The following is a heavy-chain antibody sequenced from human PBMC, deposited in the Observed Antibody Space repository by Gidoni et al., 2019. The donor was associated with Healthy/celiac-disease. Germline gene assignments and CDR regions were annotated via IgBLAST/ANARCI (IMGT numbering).Heavy chain of an antibody. J-gene: IGHJ1*01. CDR1: GFTFRSYA. Sequence: QVQLVESGGGVVQPGRSLRLSCAASGFTFRSYAMHWVRQAQGKGLEWGAVISYDGSNKYYADAVKGRFTISRDNSKNTLYLQMNSLRAEDTAVYYCARDQDGVVSAEYFQHWGQGTLVTVSS. D-gene: IGHD2-8*01. CDR3: ARDQDGVVSAEYFQH. V-gene: IGHV3-30-3*01. CDR2: ISYDGSNK.